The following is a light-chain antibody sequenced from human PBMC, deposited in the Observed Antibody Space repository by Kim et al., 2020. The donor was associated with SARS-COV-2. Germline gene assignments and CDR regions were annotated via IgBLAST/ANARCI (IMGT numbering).Light chain of an antibody. Sequence: SIAISCTETSSYVGGYNYVSWYQEHPGKAPKLMIYDVSNRPSGVSNRFSGSKSGNTASLTISGLQAEDEADYYCSSYTSSSTLYVFGTGTKVTV. V-gene: IGLV2-14*03. CDR3: SSYTSSSTLYV. J-gene: IGLJ1*01. CDR2: DVS. CDR1: SSYVGGYNY.